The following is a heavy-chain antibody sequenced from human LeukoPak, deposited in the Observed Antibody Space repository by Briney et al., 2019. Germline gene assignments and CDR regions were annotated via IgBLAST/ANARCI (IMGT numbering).Heavy chain of an antibody. Sequence: GGSLRLSCAASGFTFSNAWMSWVRQAPGKGLEWVGRIKSKTDGGSTDYAAPGKGRFTISRDDSKNTLYLQMNSLKTEDTAVYYCTSQALSYYYYGMDVWGKGTTVTVSS. CDR1: GFTFSNAW. J-gene: IGHJ6*04. CDR3: TSQALSYYYYGMDV. V-gene: IGHV3-15*01. CDR2: IKSKTDGGST.